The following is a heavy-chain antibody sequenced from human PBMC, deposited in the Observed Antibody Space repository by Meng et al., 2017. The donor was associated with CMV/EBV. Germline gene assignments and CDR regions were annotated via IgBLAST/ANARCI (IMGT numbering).Heavy chain of an antibody. J-gene: IGHJ4*02. CDR3: ARETNGY. D-gene: IGHD2-8*01. Sequence: SETLSLTCAVSGGSFSGYSWSWIRQPPGKGLEWIGKINYRGSANYNPSLMSRVTMSVDPSKNQFSLKLSSVTVADTAVYYCARETNGYWGQGTLVTVSS. V-gene: IGHV4-34*01. CDR2: INYRGSA. CDR1: GGSFSGYS.